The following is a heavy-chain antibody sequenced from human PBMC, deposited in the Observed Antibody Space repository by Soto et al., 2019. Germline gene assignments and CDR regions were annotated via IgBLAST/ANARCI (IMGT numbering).Heavy chain of an antibody. Sequence: DVQLVETGGGVVPPGGSLRLSCAASGLTFNRYWMHWVRHAPGKGLVWVSHINTDGSNTNYADSVKGRFTISRDNAKSPLFLQMNSLRDEDTAVYYCAREFCSGGNCYTYYFDPWGQGIPVTVSS. CDR2: INTDGSNT. CDR3: AREFCSGGNCYTYYFDP. J-gene: IGHJ5*02. V-gene: IGHV3-74*01. D-gene: IGHD2-15*01. CDR1: GLTFNRYW.